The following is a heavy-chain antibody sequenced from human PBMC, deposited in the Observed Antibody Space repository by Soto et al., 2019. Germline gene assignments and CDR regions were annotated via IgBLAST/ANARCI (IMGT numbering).Heavy chain of an antibody. Sequence: PSETLSLTCTVSGGSISSGVYYWSWIRQHPGRGLEWIGYIYYNGNTYYNPSLKSRVTVSVDTSKNQFFLNVRSVTAADTAVYYCARCSLVVIPVPGFDPWGQGTLVTVSS. D-gene: IGHD2-15*01. CDR3: ARCSLVVIPVPGFDP. V-gene: IGHV4-31*03. CDR1: GGSISSGVYY. J-gene: IGHJ5*02. CDR2: IYYNGNT.